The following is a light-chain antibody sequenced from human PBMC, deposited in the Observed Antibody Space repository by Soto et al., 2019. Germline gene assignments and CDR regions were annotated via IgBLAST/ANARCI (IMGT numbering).Light chain of an antibody. CDR3: LQDYNFPYT. CDR2: AAS. J-gene: IGKJ2*01. CDR1: QGIKND. Sequence: AIQITQSPSSLSASVGDRVTITCRASQGIKNDLGWYQQRPGKGPKLLIYAASSLQSGVPSRFSGSGSGTDFTLTISSLQPEDFATYYCLQDYNFPYTFGQGTKLEIK. V-gene: IGKV1-6*01.